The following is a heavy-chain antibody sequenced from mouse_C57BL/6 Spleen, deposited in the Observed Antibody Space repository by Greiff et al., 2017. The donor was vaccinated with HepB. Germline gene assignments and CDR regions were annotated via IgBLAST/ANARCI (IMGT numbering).Heavy chain of an antibody. CDR2: IYPRSGNT. V-gene: IGHV1-81*01. D-gene: IGHD1-1*01. J-gene: IGHJ4*01. Sequence: QVQLQQSGAELARPGASVKLSCKASGYTFTSYGISWVKQRTGQGLEWIGEIYPRSGNTYYNEKFKGKATLTADKSSSTAYMELRSLTSEDSAVYFCARVITTVVETCAMDYWGQGTSVTVSS. CDR3: ARVITTVVETCAMDY. CDR1: GYTFTSYG.